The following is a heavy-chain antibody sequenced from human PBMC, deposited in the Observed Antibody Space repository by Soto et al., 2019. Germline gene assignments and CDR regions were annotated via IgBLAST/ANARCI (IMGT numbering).Heavy chain of an antibody. CDR3: ARDLYLPRLVFVMMVGVPTVAYYDGMDV. CDR2: ISACNGNT. Sequence: APVKVSCKASGYTFTSYGISWVRQAPGQGLEWMGWISACNGNTNYPQKLQGRVTMTTDTSTSPAYMEPRSLRPDDTAVYYCARDLYLPRLVFVMMVGVPTVAYYDGMDVWGRGTRVTVS. V-gene: IGHV1-18*01. J-gene: IGHJ6*04. CDR1: GYTFTSYG. D-gene: IGHD3-22*01.